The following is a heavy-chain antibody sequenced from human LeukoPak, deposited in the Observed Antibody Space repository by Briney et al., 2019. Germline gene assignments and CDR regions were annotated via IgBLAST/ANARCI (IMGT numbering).Heavy chain of an antibody. D-gene: IGHD2/OR15-2a*01. J-gene: IGHJ6*04. CDR1: GFTFDDYA. V-gene: IGHV3-9*01. CDR2: ISWNSGSI. Sequence: PGRSLRLSCAASGFTFDDYAMHWVRQAPGKGLEWVSGISWNSGSIGYADSVKGRFTISRDNAKNSLYLQMNSLRAEDTALYYCEKEKGFSTTFLYKGRDVWGKGPRVTVS. CDR3: EKEKGFSTTFLYKGRDV.